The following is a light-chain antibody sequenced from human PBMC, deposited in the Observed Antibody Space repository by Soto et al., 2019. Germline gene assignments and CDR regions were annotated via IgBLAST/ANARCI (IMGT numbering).Light chain of an antibody. CDR1: QSVSSSY. Sequence: ESVLTQSPGTLSLSPGEKATLSCRASQSVSSSYLAWYQQKPGQAPRLLIYGASSRATGIPDRFSGSGSGTDFTLTVSRLEPEECAVYYCQQFGSSSWTFGQGTKVEIK. CDR2: GAS. V-gene: IGKV3-20*01. J-gene: IGKJ1*01. CDR3: QQFGSSSWT.